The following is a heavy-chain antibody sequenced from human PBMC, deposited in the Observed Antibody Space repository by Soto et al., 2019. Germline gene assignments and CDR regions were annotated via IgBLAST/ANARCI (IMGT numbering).Heavy chain of an antibody. CDR3: ARDYDSSGYPRYYFDY. Sequence: QVQLVESGGGVVQPGRSLRLSCAASGFTFSSYGMHWVRQAPGKGLEWVAVIWYDGNNKYYADSVKGRFTISRDNSKNPLYLQMNSLRAEDTAVYYCARDYDSSGYPRYYFDYWGQGTLVTVSS. D-gene: IGHD3-22*01. CDR2: IWYDGNNK. CDR1: GFTFSSYG. J-gene: IGHJ4*02. V-gene: IGHV3-33*01.